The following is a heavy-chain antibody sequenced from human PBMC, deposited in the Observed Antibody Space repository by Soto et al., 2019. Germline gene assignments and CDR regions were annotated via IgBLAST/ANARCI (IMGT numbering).Heavy chain of an antibody. J-gene: IGHJ4*02. D-gene: IGHD3-10*01. Sequence: QLQLQESGPGLVKPSETLSLTCTVSGGSISSSSYYWGWIRQPPGKGLEWIGSIYYSGSTYYNPSLKSLVTISVDTSKNQFSLKLTSVTAADTAVYYCATTYFFGSGSGYWGQGTLVTVSS. CDR1: GGSISSSSYY. CDR3: ATTYFFGSGSGY. CDR2: IYYSGST. V-gene: IGHV4-39*01.